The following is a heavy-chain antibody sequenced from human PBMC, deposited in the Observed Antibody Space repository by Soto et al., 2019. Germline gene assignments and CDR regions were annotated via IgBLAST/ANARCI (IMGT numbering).Heavy chain of an antibody. D-gene: IGHD3-22*01. CDR2: IIPIFGTA. Sequence: SVKVSCKASGGTFSSYAISWVRQAPGQGLEWMGGIIPIFGTANYAQKFQGRVTITADESTSTAYMELSSLRSEDTAVYYCARYYSSGYKAHFDYWGQGTLVAVSS. CDR1: GGTFSSYA. J-gene: IGHJ4*02. V-gene: IGHV1-69*13. CDR3: ARYYSSGYKAHFDY.